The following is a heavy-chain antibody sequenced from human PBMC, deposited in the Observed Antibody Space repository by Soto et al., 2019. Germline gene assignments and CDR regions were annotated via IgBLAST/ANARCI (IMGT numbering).Heavy chain of an antibody. CDR1: GGTFSSYA. J-gene: IGHJ4*02. CDR3: ARENHDASSH. Sequence: SVKVSWKASGGTFSSYAISLVRQAPGQGLEWMGGIIPIFGTANYAQKFQGRVTITADESTSTAYMELSSLRSEDTAVYYCARENHDASSHWGQGTLVTVSS. CDR2: IIPIFGTA. V-gene: IGHV1-69*13.